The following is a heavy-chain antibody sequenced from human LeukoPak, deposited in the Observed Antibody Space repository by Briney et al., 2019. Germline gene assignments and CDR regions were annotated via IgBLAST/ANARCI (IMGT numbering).Heavy chain of an antibody. CDR2: IYPGDSDT. Sequence: AGESLKISCKGSGYSFTNYWIGWVRQLPGKGLEWMGIIYPGDSDTRYSPSFQGQVTISANKSISTAYLQWSSLKASDTAMYYCASLSYYDYVWGRHAFYDWGQGTLVTASS. CDR1: GYSFTNYW. CDR3: ASLSYYDYVWGRHAFYD. J-gene: IGHJ4*02. D-gene: IGHD3-16*01. V-gene: IGHV5-51*01.